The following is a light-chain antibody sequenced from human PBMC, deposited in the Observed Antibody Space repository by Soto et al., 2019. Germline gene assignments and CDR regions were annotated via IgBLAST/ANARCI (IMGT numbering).Light chain of an antibody. CDR2: DVI. J-gene: IGLJ2*01. V-gene: IGLV2-14*01. Sequence: QSALTQPASVSGSPGQSITISCTGTRSDVGGYNYVSWYKQRPGKAPKLVIYDVIHRPSGVSNRFFGSKSGNTASLIISGLQAEDEADYYCFSYSTSRARIFGGGTKLTVL. CDR3: FSYSTSRARI. CDR1: RSDVGGYNY.